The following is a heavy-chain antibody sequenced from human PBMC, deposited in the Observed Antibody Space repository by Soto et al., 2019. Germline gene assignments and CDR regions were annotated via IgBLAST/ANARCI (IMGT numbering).Heavy chain of an antibody. CDR1: GFAFSNDW. CDR3: VRWGSFDS. Sequence: GGSLRLSCAASGFAFSNDWMSWVRQAPGKGLEWVANINEDESQKYYVDSVKGRFSISRDNAKNSLYLQMNSLRAEDTAMYYCVRWGSFDSWGQGTLVTVSS. CDR2: INEDESQK. D-gene: IGHD7-27*01. J-gene: IGHJ4*02. V-gene: IGHV3-7*01.